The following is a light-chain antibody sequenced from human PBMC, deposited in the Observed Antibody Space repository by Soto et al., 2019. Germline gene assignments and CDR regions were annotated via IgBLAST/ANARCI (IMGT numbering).Light chain of an antibody. J-gene: IGKJ2*01. V-gene: IGKV3-15*01. CDR1: QSINLN. Sequence: EVVMTQSPATLSLSPGERATLSCRASQSINLNLAWYQQKPGQAPRLLIYGASTRATGLPARFSGSGSGTEFTLSISSLQSDDSALYYCQQYNHWPPYTFGQGTKLEIK. CDR3: QQYNHWPPYT. CDR2: GAS.